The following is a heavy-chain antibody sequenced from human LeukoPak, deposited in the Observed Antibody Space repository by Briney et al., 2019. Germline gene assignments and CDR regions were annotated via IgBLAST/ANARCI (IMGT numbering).Heavy chain of an antibody. CDR3: AKDTVKVTTIRRVPHYMDV. CDR1: GFTFSSYG. Sequence: GGSLRLSCAASGFTFSSYGMHWVRQAPGKGLEWVAFIRYDGSNKYYADSVKGRITISRDNSKNTLSLQMNSLRAEDTAVYYCAKDTVKVTTIRRVPHYMDVWGKGTTVTISS. D-gene: IGHD5-12*01. CDR2: IRYDGSNK. J-gene: IGHJ6*03. V-gene: IGHV3-30*02.